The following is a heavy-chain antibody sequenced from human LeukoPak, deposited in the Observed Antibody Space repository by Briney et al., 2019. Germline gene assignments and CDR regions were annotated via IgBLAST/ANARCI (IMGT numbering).Heavy chain of an antibody. J-gene: IGHJ6*02. CDR2: VSGSGGST. D-gene: IGHD3-10*01. CDR1: GFTFSSYA. V-gene: IGHV3-23*01. Sequence: GGSLRLSCAASGFTFSSYAMSWVRQAPGKGLEWVSAVSGSGGSTYYADSVKGRFTISRDNSKNTLFLQMNSLRAEDTAVYYCAKDCLGRLVESYSSYYYGSGSSYGMDVWGQGTTVTVSS. CDR3: AKDCLGRLVESYSSYYYGSGSSYGMDV.